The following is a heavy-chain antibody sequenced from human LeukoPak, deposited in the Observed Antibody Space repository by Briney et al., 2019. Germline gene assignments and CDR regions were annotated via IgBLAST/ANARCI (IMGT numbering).Heavy chain of an antibody. CDR3: ATLTGGDDSFDI. D-gene: IGHD4-23*01. V-gene: IGHV4-34*01. Sequence: SETLSLTCAVYGGSFSGYYWSWIRQPPGKGLEWIGEINHSGSTNYNPSLKSRVTISVDTSKNQFSLKLSSVTAADTAVYYCATLTGGDDSFDIWGQGTMVTVSS. CDR1: GGSFSGYY. J-gene: IGHJ3*02. CDR2: INHSGST.